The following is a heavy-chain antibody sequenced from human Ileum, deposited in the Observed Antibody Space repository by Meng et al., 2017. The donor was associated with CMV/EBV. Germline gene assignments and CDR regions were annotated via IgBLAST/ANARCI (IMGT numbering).Heavy chain of an antibody. CDR2: VHKNGNT. V-gene: IGHV3-53*01. J-gene: IGHJ4*02. Sequence: GESLKISCAVSGFTVVDNWLTWVRQAPGKGLEWVSLVHKNGNTNYADSVKGRFTISRDDSKNTLYLQMNSLRAEDTAMYYCARLLLGSTWTFQSWDQGTLVTVS. CDR3: ARLLLGSTWTFQS. D-gene: IGHD6-13*01. CDR1: GFTVVDNW.